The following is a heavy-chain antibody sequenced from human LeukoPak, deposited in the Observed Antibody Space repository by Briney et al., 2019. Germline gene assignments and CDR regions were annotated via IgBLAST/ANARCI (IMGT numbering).Heavy chain of an antibody. J-gene: IGHJ4*02. CDR3: AKRHYYDSSGYYPSLYYFDY. D-gene: IGHD3-22*01. CDR1: GFSFTSYE. CDR2: ISSSGSTI. Sequence: PGGSLRLSCAASGFSFTSYEMNWVRQAPGKGLEWVSYISSSGSTIYYADSVKGRFTISRDNSKNTLYLQMNSLRAEDTAVYYCAKRHYYDSSGYYPSLYYFDYWGQGTLVTVSS. V-gene: IGHV3-48*03.